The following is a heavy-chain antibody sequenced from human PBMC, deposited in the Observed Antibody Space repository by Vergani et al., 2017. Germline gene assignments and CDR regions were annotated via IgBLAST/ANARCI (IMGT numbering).Heavy chain of an antibody. Sequence: QVQLQESGPGLVKPSETLSLTCTVSGGSISSYYWGWIRQPPGKGLEWIGSIYYSGSTYYNPSLKSRVTISVDTSKNQFSLKLSSVTAADTAVYYCARLRIAAAGYFDYWGQGTLVTVSS. J-gene: IGHJ4*02. CDR1: GGSISSYY. V-gene: IGHV4-39*01. CDR2: IYYSGST. CDR3: ARLRIAAAGYFDY. D-gene: IGHD6-13*01.